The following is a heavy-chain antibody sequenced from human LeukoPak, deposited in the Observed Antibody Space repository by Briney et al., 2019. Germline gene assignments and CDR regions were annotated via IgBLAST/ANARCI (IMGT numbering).Heavy chain of an antibody. CDR3: ARGSMSGYWYFDL. Sequence: SETLSLTCTVSVGSISSYSWSWIRQPAGKGLEWIGRIHTSGSTNYNPSLKSLVTMSVDTSKNQFSLKLSSVTAADTAVYYCARGSMSGYWYFDLWGRGTLVTVSS. CDR2: IHTSGST. V-gene: IGHV4-4*07. J-gene: IGHJ2*01. D-gene: IGHD3-10*02. CDR1: VGSISSYS.